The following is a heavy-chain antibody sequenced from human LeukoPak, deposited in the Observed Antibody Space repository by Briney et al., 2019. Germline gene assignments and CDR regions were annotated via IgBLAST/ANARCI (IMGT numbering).Heavy chain of an antibody. Sequence: SGGSLRLSCAASGFTFSPYVIHWVRQAPGKGLEWVGRIRSNSDGGTIDYATPVKGRFTISRDDSKSTLYLQMNSLKIEDTAVYYCVTDEDWNYARKDVWGQGATVIVSS. J-gene: IGHJ6*02. CDR3: VTDEDWNYARKDV. V-gene: IGHV3-15*07. D-gene: IGHD1-7*01. CDR2: IRSNSDGGTI. CDR1: GFTFSPYV.